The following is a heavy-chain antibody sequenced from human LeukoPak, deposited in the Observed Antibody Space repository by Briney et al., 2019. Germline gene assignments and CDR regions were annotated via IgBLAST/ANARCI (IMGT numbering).Heavy chain of an antibody. CDR1: GFTFTDYA. J-gene: IGHJ4*02. V-gene: IGHV3-23*01. CDR2: ISGSGTIT. Sequence: PGGSLRLSCAASGFTFTDYAMNWVRQAPGKGLEWVSTISGSGTITYYADSVRGRFTISRDYSTNTLYLQMSGLRAEDTAIYYCAYLGLSSDWNDVPGPQIDYWGQGTPVTVSS. D-gene: IGHD1-1*01. CDR3: AYLGLSSDWNDVPGPQIDY.